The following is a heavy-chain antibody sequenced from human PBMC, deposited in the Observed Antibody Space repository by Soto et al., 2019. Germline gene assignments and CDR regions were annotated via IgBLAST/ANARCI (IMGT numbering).Heavy chain of an antibody. Sequence: GGSLRLSCAASGFTFSSYAMSWVRQAPGKGLEWVSAISGSGGSTYYADSVKGRFTISRDNSKNTLYLQMNSLRAEDTAVYYCAKSRPQWLVLGGLGYYYYGMDVWGQGTTVTVSS. J-gene: IGHJ6*02. CDR2: ISGSGGST. CDR1: GFTFSSYA. CDR3: AKSRPQWLVLGGLGYYYYGMDV. D-gene: IGHD6-19*01. V-gene: IGHV3-23*01.